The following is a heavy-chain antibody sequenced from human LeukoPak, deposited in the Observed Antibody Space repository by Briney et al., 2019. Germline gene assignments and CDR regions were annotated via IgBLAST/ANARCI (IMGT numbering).Heavy chain of an antibody. D-gene: IGHD3-3*01. J-gene: IGHJ3*02. CDR1: GYTFTSYD. CDR2: MNPNSGNT. CDR3: ARGTSPSTYYDFWSGYYGGSSAHAFDI. Sequence: GASVKVSCKASGYTFTSYDINWVRQATGQGLEWMGWMNPNSGNTGYAQKFQGRVTITRNTSISTAYMELSSLRSEDTAVYYCARGTSPSTYYDFWSGYYGGSSAHAFDIWGQGTLVTVSS. V-gene: IGHV1-8*03.